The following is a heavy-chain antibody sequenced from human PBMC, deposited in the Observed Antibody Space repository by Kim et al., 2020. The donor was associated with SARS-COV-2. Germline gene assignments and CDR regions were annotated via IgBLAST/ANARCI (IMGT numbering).Heavy chain of an antibody. CDR3: ARGRGIIRNYYYYYMDV. CDR2: INHGGST. D-gene: IGHD1-20*01. V-gene: IGHV4-34*01. J-gene: IGHJ6*03. Sequence: SETLSLTCAVYGGPFSGYYWSRIRQSPGKGLAWIGEINHGGSTNYNASLKSRVTISVDTSKTHFSLNLTSVTAADTAVYYCARGRGIIRNYYYYYMDVWG. CDR1: GGPFSGYY.